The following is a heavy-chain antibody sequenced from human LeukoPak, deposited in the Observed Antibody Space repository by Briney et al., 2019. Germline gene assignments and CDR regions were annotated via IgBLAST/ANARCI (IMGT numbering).Heavy chain of an antibody. CDR1: GYTLTELS. D-gene: IGHD6-13*01. CDR2: FDPEDGET. J-gene: IGHJ6*02. V-gene: IGHV1-24*01. Sequence: ASVKVSCKVSGYTLTELSMHWVRQAPGKGLEWMGGFDPEDGETIYAQKFQGRVTMTEDTSTDTAYMELSSLRSEDTAVYYCATDTSGIAAAGTSSHGMDVWGQGTTVTVSS. CDR3: ATDTSGIAAAGTSSHGMDV.